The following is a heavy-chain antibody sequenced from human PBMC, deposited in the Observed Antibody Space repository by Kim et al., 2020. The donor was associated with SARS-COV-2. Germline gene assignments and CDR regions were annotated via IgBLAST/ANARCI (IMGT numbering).Heavy chain of an antibody. CDR3: ARETYGNYDY. J-gene: IGHJ4*02. Sequence: SQTLSLTCAISGDSISSNSATWNWIRQSPSRGLEWLGRTYYRSKWNNDYAVSVKSRVIINPDTSNNQFSLHLNSVTPDDTAVYYCARETYGNYDYWGQGTLVTVSS. CDR1: GDSISSNSAT. CDR2: TYYRSKWNN. D-gene: IGHD4-17*01. V-gene: IGHV6-1*01.